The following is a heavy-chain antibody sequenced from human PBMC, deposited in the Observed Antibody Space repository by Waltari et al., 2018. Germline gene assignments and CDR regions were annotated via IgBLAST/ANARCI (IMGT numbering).Heavy chain of an antibody. CDR2: SNGDGSGT. D-gene: IGHD1-7*01. CDR1: GFTFSSYW. CDR3: ASGNSHAFDL. V-gene: IGHV3-74*01. J-gene: IGHJ3*01. Sequence: EVQLVESGGGLVQPGGSLRVSCTASGFTFSSYWMHWVRQVPGKGLLWVSRSNGDGSGTSYADSEKGRFTISRDNAKNTLFLQMNSLRGEDTAVYYCASGNSHAFDLWGQGTMVTVSS.